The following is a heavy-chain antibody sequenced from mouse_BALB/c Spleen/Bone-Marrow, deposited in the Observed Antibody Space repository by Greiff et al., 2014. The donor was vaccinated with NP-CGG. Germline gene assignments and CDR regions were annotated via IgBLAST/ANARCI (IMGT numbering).Heavy chain of an antibody. CDR2: ISSGSSTI. V-gene: IGHV5-17*02. J-gene: IGHJ4*01. CDR1: GFTFSSFG. D-gene: IGHD3-3*01. Sequence: EVQLQQSGAGLVQPGGSRKLSCAASGFTFSSFGMHWVRQAPEKGLEWVAYISSGSSTIYYADTMKGRFTISRDNPKNTLFLQMTRLRSEDTAMYYCTGPGTLGAMDYWGQGTSVTVSS. CDR3: TGPGTLGAMDY.